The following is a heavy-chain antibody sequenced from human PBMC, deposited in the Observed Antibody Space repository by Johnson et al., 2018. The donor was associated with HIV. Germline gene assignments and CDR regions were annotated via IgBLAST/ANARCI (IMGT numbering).Heavy chain of an antibody. CDR1: GFTFSSYA. J-gene: IGHJ3*02. CDR3: ARDKGLGDAFDI. CDR2: ISYDGSNK. D-gene: IGHD3-16*01. V-gene: IGHV3-30*14. Sequence: QVQLVESGGGVVQPGRSLRLSCAASGFTFSSYAMHWVRQAPGKGLEWVAVISYDGSNKYYADSVKGRFTISRYNSKNTLYLQMNSLRAEDTAVYYCARDKGLGDAFDIWGQGTMVTVSS.